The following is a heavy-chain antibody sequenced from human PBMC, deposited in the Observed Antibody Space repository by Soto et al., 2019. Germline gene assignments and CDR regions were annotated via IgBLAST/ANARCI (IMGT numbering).Heavy chain of an antibody. CDR1: GFTFSSYG. CDR2: IWNDGSNK. J-gene: IGHJ6*03. CDR3: ARDKSVVVVAATRDMDV. V-gene: IGHV3-33*01. Sequence: QVQLVESGGGVVQPGRSLRLSCAASGFTFSSYGMHWVRQAPGKGLEWVAVIWNDGSNKYYADSVKGRFTISRDNSKNTLYLQMNSLRAEDTAVYYCARDKSVVVVAATRDMDVWGKGTTVTVSS. D-gene: IGHD2-15*01.